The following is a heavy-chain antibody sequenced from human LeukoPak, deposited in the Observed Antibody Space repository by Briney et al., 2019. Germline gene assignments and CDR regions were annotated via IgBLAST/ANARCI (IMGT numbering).Heavy chain of an antibody. CDR3: ARSGSYYGSGSYFNYYGMDV. CDR2: IYPGDSDT. Sequence: GESLKISCKGSGYSFTNYWIGWVRHMPGKGLEWMGIIYPGDSDTRYSPSFQGQVTISADKSISTAYLQWSSLKASDTAMYYCARSGSYYGSGSYFNYYGMDVWGKGTTVTVSS. CDR1: GYSFTNYW. D-gene: IGHD3-10*01. V-gene: IGHV5-51*01. J-gene: IGHJ6*04.